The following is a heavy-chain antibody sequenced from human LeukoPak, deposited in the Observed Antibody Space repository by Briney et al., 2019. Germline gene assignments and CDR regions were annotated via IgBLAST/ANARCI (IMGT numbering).Heavy chain of an antibody. D-gene: IGHD5-12*01. CDR3: ARLEGGYDLALGY. J-gene: IGHJ4*02. CDR1: GYSFTSYW. Sequence: GESLKISCKGSGYSFTSYWISWVRQMPGKGLEWMGRIDPSDSYANYSPSFQGHVTISADKSISTAYLQWSSLKASDTAMYYCARLEGGYDLALGYWGQGTLVTVSS. CDR2: IDPSDSYA. V-gene: IGHV5-10-1*01.